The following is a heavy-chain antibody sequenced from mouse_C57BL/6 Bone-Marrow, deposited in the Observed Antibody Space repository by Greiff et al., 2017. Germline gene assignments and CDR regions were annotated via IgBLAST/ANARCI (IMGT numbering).Heavy chain of an antibody. Sequence: DVKLVESGGGLVKPGGSLKLSCAASGFTFSSYTMSWVRQTPEKRLEWVATISGGGGNTYYPDSVNGRFTISRDNAKNTLYLQMSSLRSEDTALYYCARYYYSNRYYYAMDYWGQGTSVTVSS. CDR2: ISGGGGNT. D-gene: IGHD2-5*01. V-gene: IGHV5-9*01. CDR1: GFTFSSYT. CDR3: ARYYYSNRYYYAMDY. J-gene: IGHJ4*01.